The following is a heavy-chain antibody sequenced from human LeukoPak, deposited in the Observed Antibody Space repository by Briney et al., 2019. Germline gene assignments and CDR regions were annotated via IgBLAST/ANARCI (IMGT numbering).Heavy chain of an antibody. D-gene: IGHD6-13*01. V-gene: IGHV6-1*01. CDR3: ARGYWAHGMNV. J-gene: IGHJ6*02. Sequence: SQTLSLTCAISGDSVSSNSGSWNWIRQSPSRGLEWLGRAYYTSKWITNYAVSVRSRITVNPNTSNNQFSLQLNSVTPEDTAVYYCARGYWAHGMNVWGPGTTVTVSS. CDR2: AYYTSKWIT. CDR1: GDSVSSNSGS.